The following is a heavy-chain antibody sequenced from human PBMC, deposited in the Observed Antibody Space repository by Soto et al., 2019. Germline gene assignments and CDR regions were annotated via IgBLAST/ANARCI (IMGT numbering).Heavy chain of an antibody. D-gene: IGHD3-3*01. CDR1: GFTFSSYG. J-gene: IGHJ6*02. CDR3: AKDAYYDFWSGSPYYYGMDV. CDR2: ISYDGSNK. V-gene: IGHV3-30*18. Sequence: GGSLRLSCAASGFTFSSYGMHWVRQAPGKGLEWVAVISYDGSNKYYADSVKGRFTISRDNSKNTLYLQMNSLRAEDTAVYYCAKDAYYDFWSGSPYYYGMDVWGQGATVTVSS.